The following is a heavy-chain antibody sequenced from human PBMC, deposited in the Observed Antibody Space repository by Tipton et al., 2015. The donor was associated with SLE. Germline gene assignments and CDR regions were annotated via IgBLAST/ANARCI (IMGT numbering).Heavy chain of an antibody. Sequence: LRLSCAVYGGSFSGYYWSWIRQPPGKGLEWIGEINHSGSTNYNPSLKSRVTISVDTSKNQFSLKLSSVTAADTAVYYCARDPAGGAYFDLWGRGTLVTVSS. V-gene: IGHV4-34*01. CDR3: ARDPAGGAYFDL. D-gene: IGHD3-16*01. CDR2: INHSGST. CDR1: GGSFSGYY. J-gene: IGHJ2*01.